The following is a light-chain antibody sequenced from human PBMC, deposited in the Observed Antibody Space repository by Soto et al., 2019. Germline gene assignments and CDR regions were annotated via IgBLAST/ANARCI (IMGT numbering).Light chain of an antibody. Sequence: QSALTQPASVSVSPGQSITISCTGTSSDVGGYNYVSWYQQHPGKAPKLMIYEVSNRPSGVSDRFSGSKSGNTASLTISGLQAEDEADYYCGSYTSSRIYVFXAGTKGTVL. J-gene: IGLJ1*01. CDR1: SSDVGGYNY. CDR3: GSYTSSRIYV. V-gene: IGLV2-14*01. CDR2: EVS.